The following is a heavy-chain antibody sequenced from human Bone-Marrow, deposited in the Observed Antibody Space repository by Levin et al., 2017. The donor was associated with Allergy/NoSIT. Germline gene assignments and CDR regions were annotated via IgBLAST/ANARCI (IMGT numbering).Heavy chain of an antibody. D-gene: IGHD2-15*01. CDR1: GFTFSSYE. V-gene: IGHV3-48*03. J-gene: IGHJ3*02. Sequence: GGSLRLSCAASGFTFSSYEMNWVRQAPGKGLEWVSYISSSGSTIYYADSVKGRFTISRDNAKNSLYLQMNSLRAEDTAVYYCARDKYCSGGSCYPGPRAFDIWGQGTMVTVSS. CDR2: ISSSGSTI. CDR3: ARDKYCSGGSCYPGPRAFDI.